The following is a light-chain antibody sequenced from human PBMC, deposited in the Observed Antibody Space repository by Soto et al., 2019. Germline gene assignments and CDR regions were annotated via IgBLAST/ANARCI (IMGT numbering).Light chain of an antibody. CDR1: ESLFGF. Sequence: EIVMTQSPATLSVSPGERVTLSCRASESLFGFLAWYQHKPGQAPRLLIYGVSTKATGVPARFSGSGAATDFTLTFPSLQSDDSAVYYCQSYNDWPFAFGQGTKLEI. J-gene: IGKJ2*01. CDR2: GVS. CDR3: QSYNDWPFA. V-gene: IGKV3-15*01.